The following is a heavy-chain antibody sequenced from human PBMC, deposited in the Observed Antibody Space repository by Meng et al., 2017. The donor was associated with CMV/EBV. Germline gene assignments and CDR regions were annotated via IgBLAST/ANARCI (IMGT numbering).Heavy chain of an antibody. CDR1: GGPIKNPNYY. CDR3: ARMRGSGCEDY. Sequence: SETLSLTCTVSGGPIKNPNYYWSWNRHQPGKGLEWLGYSYYTGAYYNPSLASRIFISLDSSSNRYPLTLRAVTAADTALYFCARMRGSGCEDYWGPGTLVTVSS. D-gene: IGHD3-10*01. J-gene: IGHJ4*02. V-gene: IGHV4-31*03. CDR2: SYYTGA.